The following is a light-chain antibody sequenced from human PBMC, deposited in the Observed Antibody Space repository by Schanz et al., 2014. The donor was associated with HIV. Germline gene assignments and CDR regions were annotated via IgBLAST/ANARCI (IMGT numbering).Light chain of an antibody. CDR1: QGIRNY. Sequence: DIQMTQSPSSLSASVGDRVTITCRASQGIRNYLAWYQQKPGKVPKLLIYAASTLQSGVPSRFSGTGSGTDFTLTISSLQPEDFATYYCQQTYSSAAITFGQGTRLEIK. CDR3: QQTYSSAAIT. CDR2: AAS. V-gene: IGKV1-27*01. J-gene: IGKJ5*01.